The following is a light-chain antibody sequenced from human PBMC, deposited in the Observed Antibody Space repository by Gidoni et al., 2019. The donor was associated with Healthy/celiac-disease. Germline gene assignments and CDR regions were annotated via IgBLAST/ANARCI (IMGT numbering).Light chain of an antibody. CDR1: QSVSSN. CDR3: QQYNNWPST. CDR2: GAS. Sequence: IVMTQSPATLSVSPGERATLSCRASQSVSSNLAWYQQKPGQAPRLLIYGASTRATGIPARFSGSGSGTEFTLTISSLQSEDFAVYYCQQYNNWPSTFXGXTKVEIK. J-gene: IGKJ4*01. V-gene: IGKV3-15*01.